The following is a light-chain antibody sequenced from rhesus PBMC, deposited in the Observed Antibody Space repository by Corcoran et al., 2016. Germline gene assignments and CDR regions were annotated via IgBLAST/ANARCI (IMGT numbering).Light chain of an antibody. J-gene: IGKJ1*01. CDR1: QSVGSN. Sequence: ETVGTQSPATLSLSPGERATLSCRASQSVGSNLAWYQQKPGQAHRLLIYGASSRATGIPDSFSGSGSGTDFTLTISSLEPEDIGFSSCPPCPLFWAFGRGPQV. V-gene: IGKV3-24*04. CDR3: PPCPLFWA. CDR2: GAS.